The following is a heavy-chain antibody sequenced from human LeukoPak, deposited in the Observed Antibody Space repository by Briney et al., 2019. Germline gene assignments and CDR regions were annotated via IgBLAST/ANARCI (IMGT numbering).Heavy chain of an antibody. CDR2: IFYSGST. D-gene: IGHD3-16*01. V-gene: IGHV4-61*01. Sequence: SETLSLTCTVSGGSVSSGTYYWSWIRQPPGKGLEWIGYIFYSGSTNYNLSLKSRVTISADTSKNQFSLKLSSVTAADTAVYYCARDRGYAYFIDYWGQGTRVTVSS. CDR3: ARDRGYAYFIDY. CDR1: GGSVSSGTYY. J-gene: IGHJ4*02.